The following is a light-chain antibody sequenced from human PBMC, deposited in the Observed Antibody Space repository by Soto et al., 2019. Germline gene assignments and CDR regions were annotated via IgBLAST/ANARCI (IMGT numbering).Light chain of an antibody. CDR1: SSNIGAGYD. V-gene: IGLV1-40*01. CDR2: GNF. CDR3: QSYDTSLSDSFV. J-gene: IGLJ1*01. Sequence: QSALTQPPSVSGAPGQRVTISCTGSSSNIGAGYDVHWYQQLPGTAPKLLIFGNFNRPSGVPDRFSGSKSGISASLAITGLQAEDEADYYCQSYDTSLSDSFVFGTGTKVTVL.